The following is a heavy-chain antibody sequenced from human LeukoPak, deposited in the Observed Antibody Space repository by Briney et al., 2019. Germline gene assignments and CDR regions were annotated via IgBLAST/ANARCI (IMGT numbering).Heavy chain of an antibody. D-gene: IGHD3-22*01. CDR2: IYYSGST. CDR3: ERGGSSGYSNWLDP. J-gene: IGHJ5*02. Sequence: KPSETLSLTCTVSGGSISSSSYYWGWIRQPPGKGLEWIGSIYYSGSTYYNPSLKSRVTISVDTSKNQFSLKLSSVTGADTAVYYCERGGSSGYSNWLDPWGQGTLVTVSS. CDR1: GGSISSSSYY. V-gene: IGHV4-39*07.